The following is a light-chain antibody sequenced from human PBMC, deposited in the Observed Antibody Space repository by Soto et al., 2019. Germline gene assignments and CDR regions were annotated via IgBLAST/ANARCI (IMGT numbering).Light chain of an antibody. CDR1: QSVSSN. J-gene: IGKJ2*01. V-gene: IGKV3-15*01. CDR2: GAS. CDR3: QQYNNWPPYT. Sequence: EIVMTQSPATLSVSPGERATLSCRASQSVSSNLAWYQQKPGQAPRLLIYGASTRVTGIPARFSGSGSGTEFTLTISSLQSKDFAVYYCQQYNNWPPYTFGQGTKLEIK.